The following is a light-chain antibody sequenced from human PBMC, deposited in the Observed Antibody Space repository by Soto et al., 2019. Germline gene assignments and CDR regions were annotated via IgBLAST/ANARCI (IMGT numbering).Light chain of an antibody. CDR3: QQCGRSPRT. V-gene: IGKV3-20*01. CDR2: GTF. CDR1: QSISSSY. Sequence: EVVLTQSPVTLSWSPVDRATLSCRASQSISSSYLAWYQQKPGQAPRLLIYGTFNRATGIPDRFSGDGSGTDFTLTINRLEPEDFAVYFCQQCGRSPRTFGQGTKVEV. J-gene: IGKJ1*01.